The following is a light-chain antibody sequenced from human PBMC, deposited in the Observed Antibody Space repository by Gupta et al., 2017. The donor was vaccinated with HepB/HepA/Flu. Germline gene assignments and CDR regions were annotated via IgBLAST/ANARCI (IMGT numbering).Light chain of an antibody. CDR1: SSNIGSNT. J-gene: IGLJ3*02. CDR2: SNN. V-gene: IGLV1-44*01. Sequence: QSVLPQPPSASGTPGQRVTISCSGSSSNIGSNTVTWYQQLPGTAPKLLIYSNNQRASGVPDRVSGAKAGTSASLAISGVQTEEEADYYCAAWDDRLNGPVFGGGTKLTVL. CDR3: AAWDDRLNGPV.